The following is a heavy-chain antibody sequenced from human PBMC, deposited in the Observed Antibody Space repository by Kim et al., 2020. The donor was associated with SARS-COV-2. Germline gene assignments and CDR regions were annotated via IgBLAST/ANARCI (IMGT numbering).Heavy chain of an antibody. J-gene: IGHJ5*02. V-gene: IGHV4-59*01. Sequence: SETLSLTCTVSGGSISSYYWSWIRQPPGKGLEWIGYIYYSGSTNYNPSLKSRVTISVDTSKNQFSLKLSSVTAADTAVYYCAKSEYDILTGYYNVPWFDPWGQGTLVTVSS. CDR3: AKSEYDILTGYYNVPWFDP. CDR2: IYYSGST. CDR1: GGSISSYY. D-gene: IGHD3-9*01.